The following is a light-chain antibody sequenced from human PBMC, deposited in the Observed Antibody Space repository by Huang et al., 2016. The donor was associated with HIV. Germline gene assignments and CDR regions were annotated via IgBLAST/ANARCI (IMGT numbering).Light chain of an antibody. Sequence: DIQVTQSPSSLSASVGDRVTITCQASQDITDYLNWYQQTPGKAPKLLISDAPNLASGVPSRFSGTRSGTDFTLTITSLQPEDIATYYCQQYDTLPYTFGQGTKLEI. J-gene: IGKJ2*01. V-gene: IGKV1-33*01. CDR3: QQYDTLPYT. CDR1: QDITDY. CDR2: DAP.